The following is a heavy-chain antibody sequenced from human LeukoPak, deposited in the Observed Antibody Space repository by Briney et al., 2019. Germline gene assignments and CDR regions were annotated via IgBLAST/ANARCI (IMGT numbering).Heavy chain of an antibody. V-gene: IGHV1-46*01. J-gene: IGHJ3*02. Sequence: ASVKVSCKASGYTFTSYYMHWVRQAPGQGLEWMGIINPSGGSTSYAQKFQGRVTMTEDTSTDTAYMELSSLRFEDTAVYYCARAKYNSGWYGAFDIWGQGTMVTVSS. CDR3: ARAKYNSGWYGAFDI. D-gene: IGHD6-19*01. CDR1: GYTFTSYY. CDR2: INPSGGST.